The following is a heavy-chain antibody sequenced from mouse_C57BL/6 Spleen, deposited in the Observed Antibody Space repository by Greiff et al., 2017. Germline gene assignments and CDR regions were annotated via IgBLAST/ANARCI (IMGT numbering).Heavy chain of an antibody. CDR2: IDPENGDT. Sequence: EVKLMESGAELVRPGASVKLSCTASGFNIKDDYMHWVKQRPEQGLEWIGWIDPENGDTEYASKFQGKATITADASSNTAYLQLSSLTSEDTAVYYCTLGAWFAYWGQGTLVTVSA. CDR1: GFNIKDDY. D-gene: IGHD4-1*01. V-gene: IGHV14-4*01. CDR3: TLGAWFAY. J-gene: IGHJ3*01.